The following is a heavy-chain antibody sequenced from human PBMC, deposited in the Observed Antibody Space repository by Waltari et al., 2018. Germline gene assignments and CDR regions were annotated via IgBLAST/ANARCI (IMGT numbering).Heavy chain of an antibody. D-gene: IGHD1-26*01. V-gene: IGHV1-3*01. CDR3: ASVGYSGSYGWFDP. J-gene: IGHJ5*02. CDR2: INAGNGNT. Sequence: QVQLVQSGAEVKKPGASVKVCCKASGYTFTSYAMHWVRQAPGQRLEWMGWINAGNGNTKYSQKFQGRVTITRDTSASTAYMELSSLRSEDTAVYYCASVGYSGSYGWFDPWGQGTLVTVSS. CDR1: GYTFTSYA.